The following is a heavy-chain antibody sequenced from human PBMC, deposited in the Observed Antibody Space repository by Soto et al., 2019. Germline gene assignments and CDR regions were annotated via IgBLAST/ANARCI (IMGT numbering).Heavy chain of an antibody. CDR3: AKRDSSGYYPGGGMDV. Sequence: PGGSLRLSCAASGFTFSSYAMSWVRQAPGKGLEWVSAISGSGGSTYYADSVKGRFTISRDNSKNTLYLQMNSLRAEDTAVYYCAKRDSSGYYPGGGMDVWGQGTTVTVSS. D-gene: IGHD3-22*01. CDR1: GFTFSSYA. CDR2: ISGSGGST. J-gene: IGHJ6*02. V-gene: IGHV3-23*01.